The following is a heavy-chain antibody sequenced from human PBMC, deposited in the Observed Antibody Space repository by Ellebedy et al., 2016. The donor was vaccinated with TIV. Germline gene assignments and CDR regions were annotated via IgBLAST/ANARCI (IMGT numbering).Heavy chain of an antibody. Sequence: GGSLRLSXAASGFTFSSYGMHWVRQAPGKGLEWVAVISYDGSNKYYADSVKGRFTISRDNSKNTLYLQMNSLRAEDTAVYYCAKELRVRGTNDYYYYGMDVWGQGTTVTVSS. V-gene: IGHV3-30*18. J-gene: IGHJ6*02. CDR2: ISYDGSNK. CDR3: AKELRVRGTNDYYYYGMDV. CDR1: GFTFSSYG. D-gene: IGHD3-10*01.